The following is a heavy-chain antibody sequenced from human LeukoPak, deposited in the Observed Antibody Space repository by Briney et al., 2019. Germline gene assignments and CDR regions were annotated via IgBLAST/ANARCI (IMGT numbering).Heavy chain of an antibody. Sequence: PGGSLRLSCAASGFTFSSYSMNWVRQAPGKGLEWVSSISSSSSYIYYADSVKGRFTISRDNAKNSLYLQMNSLRAEDMAVYYCARAGYCSSTSCYARGAFDIWGQGTMVTVSS. J-gene: IGHJ3*02. CDR2: ISSSSSYI. D-gene: IGHD2-2*01. CDR1: GFTFSSYS. CDR3: ARAGYCSSTSCYARGAFDI. V-gene: IGHV3-21*01.